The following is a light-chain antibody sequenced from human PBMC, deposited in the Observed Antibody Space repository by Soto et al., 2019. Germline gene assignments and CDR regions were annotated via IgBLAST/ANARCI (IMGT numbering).Light chain of an antibody. CDR1: SSNIGAGYD. V-gene: IGLV1-40*01. Sequence: QLVLTQPPSVSGAPGQRVTISCTGSSSNIGAGYDVHWYQQLPGTAPKLLIYGNSNRPSGVPDRFSGSKSGTSASLAITGLQAEDEADYYCSSYTTSSTVVFGTGTKLTVL. J-gene: IGLJ1*01. CDR2: GNS. CDR3: SSYTTSSTVV.